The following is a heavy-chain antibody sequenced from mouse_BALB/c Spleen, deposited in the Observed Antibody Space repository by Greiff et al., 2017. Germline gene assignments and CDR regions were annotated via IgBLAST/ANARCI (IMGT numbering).Heavy chain of an antibody. CDR1: GFTFSDYY. D-gene: IGHD2-2*01. CDR3: AREGGYLYAMDY. CDR2: ISDGGSYT. Sequence: EVKVVESGGGLVKPGGSLKLSCAASGFTFSDYYMYWVRQTPEKRLEWVATISDGGSYTYYPDSVKGRFTISRDNAKNNLYLQMSSLKSEDTAMYYCAREGGYLYAMDYWGQGTSVTVSS. V-gene: IGHV5-4*02. J-gene: IGHJ4*01.